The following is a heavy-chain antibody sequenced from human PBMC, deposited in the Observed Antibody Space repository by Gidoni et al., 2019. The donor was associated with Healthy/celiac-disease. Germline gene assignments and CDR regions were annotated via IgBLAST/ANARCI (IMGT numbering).Heavy chain of an antibody. CDR2: IYPGDSDT. V-gene: IGHV5-51*03. D-gene: IGHD6-13*01. CDR3: ARYSKGGYSSSSPFDY. J-gene: IGHJ4*02. Sequence: EVQLVQSGAEVKKPGESLKISCKGSGYSFTSYWIGWVRQMPGKGLEGMGIIYPGDSDTRYSPSFQGQVTISADKSISTAYLQWSSLKASDTAMYYCARYSKGGYSSSSPFDYWGQGTLVTVSS. CDR1: GYSFTSYW.